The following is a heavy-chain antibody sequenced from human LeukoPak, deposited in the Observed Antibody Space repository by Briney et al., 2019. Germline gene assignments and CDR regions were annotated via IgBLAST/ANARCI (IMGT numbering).Heavy chain of an antibody. CDR1: GFTFRPYG. J-gene: IGHJ4*02. CDR2: ILNDGNTK. CDR3: ARDIGDCSSGSCYSDYFDY. V-gene: IGHV3-33*01. D-gene: IGHD2-15*01. Sequence: GGSLRPSCAASGFTFRPYGMHWVRQAPGKGPEWVALILNDGNTKHYADSVRGRFTISRDNSKNTLYLQMNSLRAEDTAVYYCARDIGDCSSGSCYSDYFDYWGQGTLVTVSS.